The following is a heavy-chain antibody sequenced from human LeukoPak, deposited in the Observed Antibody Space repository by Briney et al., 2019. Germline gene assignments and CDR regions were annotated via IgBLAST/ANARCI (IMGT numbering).Heavy chain of an antibody. CDR2: INHSGST. CDR1: GGSFSGYY. V-gene: IGHV4-34*01. Sequence: PSETLSLTCAVYGGSFSGYYWSWIRQPPGKGLEWIGEINHSGSTNYNPSLKSRVTISVDTSKNQFSLKLSSVTAADTAVYYCARGRYCSSTSCYTGPRTSHAYYYYGMDVWGQGTTVTVSS. D-gene: IGHD2-2*02. CDR3: ARGRYCSSTSCYTGPRTSHAYYYYGMDV. J-gene: IGHJ6*02.